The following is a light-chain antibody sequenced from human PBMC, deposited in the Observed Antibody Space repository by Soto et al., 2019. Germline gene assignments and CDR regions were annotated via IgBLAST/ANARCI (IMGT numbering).Light chain of an antibody. V-gene: IGKV1-12*01. CDR1: QGISSW. J-gene: IGKJ4*01. CDR2: AAS. Sequence: DIQMTQSPSSVSASVGDRVTITCRASQGISSWLGWYQQKPGQAPKLLIFAASSLQSGVPPRFSGSESGTEFTLTISSLQPEDVETYYCQQDSSFQLNFGRGTKVDI. CDR3: QQDSSFQLN.